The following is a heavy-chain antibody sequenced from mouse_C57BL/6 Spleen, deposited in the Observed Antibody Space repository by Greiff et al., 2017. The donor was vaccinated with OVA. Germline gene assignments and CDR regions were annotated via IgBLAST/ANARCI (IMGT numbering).Heavy chain of an antibody. D-gene: IGHD4-1*01. CDR3: AREGMGLFDY. CDR1: GFTFSSYA. J-gene: IGHJ2*01. Sequence: EVKRVESGGGLVKPGGSLKLSCAASGFTFSSYAMSWVRQTPEKRLEWVATISDGGSYTYYPDNVKGRFTISRDNAKNNLYLQMSHLKSEDTAMYYCAREGMGLFDYWGQGTTLTVSS. CDR2: ISDGGSYT. V-gene: IGHV5-4*01.